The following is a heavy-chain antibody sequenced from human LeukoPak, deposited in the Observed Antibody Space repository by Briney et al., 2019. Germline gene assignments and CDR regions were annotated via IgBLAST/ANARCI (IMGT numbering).Heavy chain of an antibody. CDR1: GYSFTSYW. D-gene: IGHD3-3*01. J-gene: IGHJ3*02. V-gene: IGHV5-51*01. CDR2: IYPGDSDT. CDR3: ARRSYDFWSGYAFDI. Sequence: GESLKISCKGSGYSFTSYWIGWVRQMPGKGLEWMGIIYPGDSDTRYSPSFQGQVTISADKSISTAYLQWSSLKASDTAMYYCARRSYDFWSGYAFDIWGQGTMVTVSS.